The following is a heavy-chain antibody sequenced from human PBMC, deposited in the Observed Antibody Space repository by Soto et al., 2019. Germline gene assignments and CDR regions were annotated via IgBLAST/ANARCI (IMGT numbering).Heavy chain of an antibody. D-gene: IGHD3-16*01. CDR2: MHYNGNI. CDR1: GGSISNYY. V-gene: IGHV4-59*01. Sequence: SETLSLTCNVSGGSISNYYWTWVRQSPEKGLEWIGYMHYNGNINYNPSLKSRVTISIDTSKNQFSLTLKSVTAAGTAVYYCASGGNWFDPWGQGVLVTVSS. CDR3: ASGGNWFDP. J-gene: IGHJ5*02.